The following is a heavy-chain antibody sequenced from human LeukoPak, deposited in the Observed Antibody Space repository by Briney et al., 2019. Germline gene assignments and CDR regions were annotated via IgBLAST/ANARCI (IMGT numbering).Heavy chain of an antibody. D-gene: IGHD3-16*02. Sequence: PSETLSLTCTVSGGSISGHNWSWIRQPPGKGLEWIGYIYDSGTTNYNPSLKSRVTISVDTSKNQFSLKLSSVTAADTAVYYCARFGYDNVWGSYRSPGPVDYWGQGTLVTVSS. V-gene: IGHV4-59*11. CDR3: ARFGYDNVWGSYRSPGPVDY. CDR2: IYDSGTT. CDR1: GGSISGHN. J-gene: IGHJ4*02.